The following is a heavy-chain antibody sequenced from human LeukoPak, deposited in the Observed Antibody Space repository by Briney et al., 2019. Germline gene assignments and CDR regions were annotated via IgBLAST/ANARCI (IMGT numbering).Heavy chain of an antibody. D-gene: IGHD2-2*02. Sequence: HPGGSLRLSCAASGFTFSSYAMSWVRQAPGKGLEWVSAISGSGGSTYYADSVKGRFTISRDNSKNTLYLQMNSLRAEDTAVYYCAKDWGYCSSTSCYTGGWLDPWGQGTLVTVSS. V-gene: IGHV3-23*01. CDR2: ISGSGGST. J-gene: IGHJ5*02. CDR3: AKDWGYCSSTSCYTGGWLDP. CDR1: GFTFSSYA.